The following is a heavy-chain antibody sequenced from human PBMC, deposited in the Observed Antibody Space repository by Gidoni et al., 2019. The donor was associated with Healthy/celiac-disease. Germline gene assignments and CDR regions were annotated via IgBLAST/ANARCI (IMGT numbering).Heavy chain of an antibody. V-gene: IGHV3-48*03. D-gene: IGHD3-16*01. CDR1: GFTFSSYE. Sequence: EVQLVESGGGLVQPGGSLRLSCAASGFTFSSYEMNWVPQAPGKGLEWVSYISSSGSTIYYADSVKGRFTISRDNAKNSLYLQMNSLRAEDTAVYYCARVVGLRWYFDLWGRGTLVTVSS. J-gene: IGHJ2*01. CDR3: ARVVGLRWYFDL. CDR2: ISSSGSTI.